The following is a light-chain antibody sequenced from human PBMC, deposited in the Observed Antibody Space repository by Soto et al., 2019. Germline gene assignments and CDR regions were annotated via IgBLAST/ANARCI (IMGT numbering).Light chain of an antibody. Sequence: DIQMTQSPSVLSASVGDRVTITCRASQSIGKHLNWYQQKPGKAPKLLIYAASSLQSGVPSRFSGSGSGTDFTLTISSLQPEDFATYYCQQSYSTPQTFGQGTKVDIK. V-gene: IGKV1-39*01. CDR1: QSIGKH. CDR3: QQSYSTPQT. CDR2: AAS. J-gene: IGKJ1*01.